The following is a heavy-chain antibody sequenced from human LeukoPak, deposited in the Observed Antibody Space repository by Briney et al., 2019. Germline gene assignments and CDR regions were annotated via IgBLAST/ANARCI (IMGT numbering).Heavy chain of an antibody. CDR1: GFTFSSFA. V-gene: IGHV3-23*01. J-gene: IGHJ4*01. Sequence: PGGSLTLSGAASGFTFSSFAETWVRQAPGKGLEWVSTISHSGGSTYYADSVKGRFTISRDNSKNTLYLQMNSLRAEDTAVYYCAKDWALRAVSSFDYWSQGTLVTVSS. D-gene: IGHD3-3*02. CDR3: AKDWALRAVSSFDY. CDR2: ISHSGGST.